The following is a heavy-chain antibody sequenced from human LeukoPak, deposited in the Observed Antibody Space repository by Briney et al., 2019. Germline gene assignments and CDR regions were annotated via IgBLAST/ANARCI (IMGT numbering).Heavy chain of an antibody. CDR3: AKSLGVGGYTRYKGFDQ. J-gene: IGHJ4*02. CDR1: GFTFNSFA. V-gene: IGHV3-23*01. D-gene: IGHD3-16*02. CDR2: ISGSDGSS. Sequence: GGSLRLSCAASGFTFNSFAMNWVRQAPGKGLEWVSSISGSDGSSHYADFVKGRFTISRDNSKNTLHLQMNSLSAEDTAVYYCAKSLGVGGYTRYKGFDQWGQGTLVTVSS.